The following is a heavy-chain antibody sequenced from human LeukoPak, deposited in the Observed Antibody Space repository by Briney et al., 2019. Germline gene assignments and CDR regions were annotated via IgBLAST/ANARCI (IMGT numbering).Heavy chain of an antibody. CDR3: ARDSSSSGWYGRTRSYYYMDV. CDR2: IYYSGST. CDR1: DDSITMYY. Sequence: SETLSLTCSVSDDSITMYYWTWIRQPPGKGLEWIGYIYYSGSTNYNPSLKSRVTISVDTSKNQFSLKLSSVTAADTAVYYCARDSSSSGWYGRTRSYYYMDVWGKGTTVTVSS. V-gene: IGHV4-59*01. D-gene: IGHD6-19*01. J-gene: IGHJ6*03.